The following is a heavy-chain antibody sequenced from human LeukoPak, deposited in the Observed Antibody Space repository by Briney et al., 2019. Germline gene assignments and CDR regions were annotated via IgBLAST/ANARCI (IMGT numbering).Heavy chain of an antibody. CDR1: GGSISSSGHY. V-gene: IGHV4-39*01. J-gene: IGHJ4*02. D-gene: IGHD2-15*01. Sequence: SETLSLTCTVSGGSISSSGHYWGWIRQPPGKGLEWIGSIYDRGNTYYNPSRRSRVTISVDTSKNPYSLQLSSVTAADTAVYYCARQIICSGGRCYFDYWGQGTLVTVSS. CDR3: ARQIICSGGRCYFDY. CDR2: IYDRGNT.